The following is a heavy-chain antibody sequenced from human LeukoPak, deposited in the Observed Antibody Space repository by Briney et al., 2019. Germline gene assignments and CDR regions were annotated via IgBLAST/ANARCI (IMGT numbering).Heavy chain of an antibody. CDR1: GYTFSSYW. Sequence: GESLKISCKGPGYTFSSYWIGWVRQMPGKGLEWMGIIYPGDSDTRYSPSLQGQVTISVDTSIGTAYLQWSSLKASDTAIYYCARQNDFRLDYWGQGTLVTVSS. CDR2: IYPGDSDT. V-gene: IGHV5-51*01. J-gene: IGHJ4*02. D-gene: IGHD3-3*01. CDR3: ARQNDFRLDY.